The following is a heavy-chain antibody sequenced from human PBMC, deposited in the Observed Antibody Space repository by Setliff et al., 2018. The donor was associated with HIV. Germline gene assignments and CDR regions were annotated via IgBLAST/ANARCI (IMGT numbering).Heavy chain of an antibody. CDR3: ARPRLWRDAFDI. Sequence: PSETLSLTCGVYGGSFSGYYWTWIRQPPGKGLEWIGEINHRGTTNSNPSLKRRVTISVDTSKSQFSLRLSSVTAAGTAVYYCARPRLWRDAFDIWGQGAMVTVSS. CDR1: GGSFSGYY. D-gene: IGHD1-1*01. J-gene: IGHJ3*02. V-gene: IGHV4-34*01. CDR2: INHRGTT.